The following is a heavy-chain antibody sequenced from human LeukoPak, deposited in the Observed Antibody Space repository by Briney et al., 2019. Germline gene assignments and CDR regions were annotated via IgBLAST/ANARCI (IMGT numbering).Heavy chain of an antibody. CDR1: GGSISSYY. CDR3: ARTKYYYDSSGDSFDY. J-gene: IGHJ4*02. Sequence: SETLSLTCTVSGGSISSYYWSWIRQPPGKGLECIGYIYYSGSTNYNPSLKSRVTISVDTPKNQFSLKLSSVTAADTAVYYCARTKYYYDSSGDSFDYWGQGTLVTVSS. D-gene: IGHD3-22*01. V-gene: IGHV4-59*01. CDR2: IYYSGST.